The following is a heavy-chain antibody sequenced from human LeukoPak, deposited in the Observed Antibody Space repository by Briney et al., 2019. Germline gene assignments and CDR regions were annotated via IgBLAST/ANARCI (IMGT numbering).Heavy chain of an antibody. J-gene: IGHJ5*02. Sequence: ESGSARVKRTKTPRRDCTYSGFSLRSRREGVGWIRQPPGKALEWLALIYWNDDKRYSPSLKSRLTITKDTSKNQVVLTMTNMDPVDTATYYCAHRPYYDFWSAQGPWFDPWGQGTLVTVSS. CDR3: AHRPYYDFWSAQGPWFDP. CDR1: GFSLRSRREG. D-gene: IGHD3-3*01. CDR2: IYWNDDK. V-gene: IGHV2-5*01.